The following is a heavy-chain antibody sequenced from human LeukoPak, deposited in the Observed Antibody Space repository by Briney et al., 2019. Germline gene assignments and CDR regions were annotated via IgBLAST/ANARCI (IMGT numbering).Heavy chain of an antibody. D-gene: IGHD4-23*01. CDR3: AREYGGNPKPDY. CDR2: IYYSGST. Sequence: LRLSCAASGFTFSSYAMSWIRQPPGKGLEWIGYIYYSGSTYYNPSLKSRVTISVDTSKSQFSLKLSSVTAADTAVYYCAREYGGNPKPDYWGQGTLVTVSS. V-gene: IGHV4-30-4*01. J-gene: IGHJ4*02. CDR1: GFTFSSYA.